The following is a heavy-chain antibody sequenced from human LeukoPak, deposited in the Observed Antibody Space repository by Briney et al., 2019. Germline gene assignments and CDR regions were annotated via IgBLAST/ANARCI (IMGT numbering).Heavy chain of an antibody. CDR3: ARANDILTGPYYYYYGMDV. Sequence: SQTLSLTCTVSGGSISSGSYYWSWIRQPAGNGLEWIGRIYTSGSTNYNPSLKSRVTISVDTSKNQFSLKLSSVTAADTAVYYCARANDILTGPYYYYYGMDVWGQGTTVTVSS. CDR2: IYTSGST. V-gene: IGHV4-61*02. J-gene: IGHJ6*02. D-gene: IGHD3-9*01. CDR1: GGSISSGSYY.